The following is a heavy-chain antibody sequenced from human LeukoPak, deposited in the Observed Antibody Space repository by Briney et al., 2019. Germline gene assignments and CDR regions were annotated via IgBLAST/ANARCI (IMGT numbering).Heavy chain of an antibody. Sequence: SETLSLTCTVSGGSISSGSYYWSWIRQPAGKGLEWIGRIYTSGSTNYNPSLKSRVTISVDTSKNQFSLKLSSVTAADTAVYYCARDASGSYSPSKYYFDYWGQGTLVTVSS. CDR3: ARDASGSYSPSKYYFDY. CDR1: GGSISSGSYY. V-gene: IGHV4-61*02. CDR2: IYTSGST. J-gene: IGHJ4*02. D-gene: IGHD1-26*01.